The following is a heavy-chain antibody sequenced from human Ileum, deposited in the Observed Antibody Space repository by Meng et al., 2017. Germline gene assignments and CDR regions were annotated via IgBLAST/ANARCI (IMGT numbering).Heavy chain of an antibody. CDR2: INYNGGET. J-gene: IGHJ1*01. Sequence: GGSLRLSCSASGFNFGDYAMHWVRQTPGKGLEWVSSINYNGGETAYAQSVKGRFTISRDNAKNSLYLHMDSLRTEDTAFYHCAKDISKYYERSGYEYFHHWGQGTQVTVSS. CDR3: AKDISKYYERSGYEYFHH. D-gene: IGHD3-22*01. V-gene: IGHV3-9*01. CDR1: GFNFGDYA.